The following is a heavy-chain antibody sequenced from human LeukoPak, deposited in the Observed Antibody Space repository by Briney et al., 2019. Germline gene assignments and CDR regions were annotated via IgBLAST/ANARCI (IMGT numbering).Heavy chain of an antibody. CDR2: MKLNSGNT. CDR3: ATVRSKARKYTGETFVSDY. D-gene: IGHD3-10*01. J-gene: IGHJ4*02. V-gene: IGHV1-8*01. Sequence: ASVSVSCTASGYTFTRYDMNWVRQAAGQGLEWMGWMKLNSGNTGYAQTYQRRVTITRNTSIRTAYMELSSLTSEDTAVYYCATVRSKARKYTGETFVSDYWGQGTLVTVSS. CDR1: GYTFTRYD.